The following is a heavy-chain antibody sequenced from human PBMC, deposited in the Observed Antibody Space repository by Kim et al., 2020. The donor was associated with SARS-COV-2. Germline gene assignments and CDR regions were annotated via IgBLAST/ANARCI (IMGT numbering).Heavy chain of an antibody. J-gene: IGHJ3*02. D-gene: IGHD3-16*01. CDR3: ARETRFGAFDI. V-gene: IGHV3-33*01. CDR2: K. Sequence: KYYADSVKGRFTISRDNSKNTLYLQMNSLRAEDTAVYYCARETRFGAFDIWGQGTMVTVSS.